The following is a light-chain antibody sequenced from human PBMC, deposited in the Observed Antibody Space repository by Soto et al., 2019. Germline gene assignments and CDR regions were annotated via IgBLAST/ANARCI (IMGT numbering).Light chain of an antibody. V-gene: IGLV2-23*01. CDR2: ETS. Sequence: QSALTQPASVSGSPGQSITISCTGTSSDVGNYNLVSWYQHHPGKVPKLMIYETSKRPSGVSSRFSGSKSGNTASLTISGLQAEDEADYYCCSYAGRSTYIFGGGTKVTVL. CDR1: SSDVGNYNL. J-gene: IGLJ2*01. CDR3: CSYAGRSTYI.